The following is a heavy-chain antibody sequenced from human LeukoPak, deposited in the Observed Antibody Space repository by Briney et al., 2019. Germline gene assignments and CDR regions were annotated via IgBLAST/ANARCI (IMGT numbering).Heavy chain of an antibody. Sequence: GGYLRLSCAASGATLSSYSPNWVREARGKGLEWVSSIRSSSSYIYYADAVKGRFTISRDNAKNSLYLQMNSLRAEDTAVYYCARDGYVSYDFWSGYYPLSDGMDVWGQGTTVTVSS. D-gene: IGHD3-3*01. J-gene: IGHJ6*02. CDR2: IRSSSSYI. CDR1: GATLSSYS. V-gene: IGHV3-21*01. CDR3: ARDGYVSYDFWSGYYPLSDGMDV.